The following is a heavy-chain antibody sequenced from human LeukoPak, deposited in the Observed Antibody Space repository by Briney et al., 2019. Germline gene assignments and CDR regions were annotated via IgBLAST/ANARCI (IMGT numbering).Heavy chain of an antibody. CDR2: ISSSSSTI. Sequence: PGGSLRLSCAASGFTFSSYSMNWVSQAPGKGLEWVSYISSSSSTIYYADSVKGRFTISRDNSKNTLYLQMNSLRAEDTAVYYCAKGPSGSYLMFDYWGQGTLVTVSS. J-gene: IGHJ4*02. CDR3: AKGPSGSYLMFDY. D-gene: IGHD1-26*01. CDR1: GFTFSSYS. V-gene: IGHV3-48*01.